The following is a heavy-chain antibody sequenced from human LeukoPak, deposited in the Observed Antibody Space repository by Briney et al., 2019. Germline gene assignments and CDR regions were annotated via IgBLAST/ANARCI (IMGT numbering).Heavy chain of an antibody. Sequence: SETLSLTCAVYGGSFSGYYWSWIRQPPGKGLEWIGEINHSGSTNYNPSLKSRVTISVDTSKDQFSLKLSSVTAADTAVYYCARGPHTGVNYYDSSGYYYWGQGTLVTVSS. V-gene: IGHV4-34*01. CDR2: INHSGST. J-gene: IGHJ4*02. D-gene: IGHD3-22*01. CDR1: GGSFSGYY. CDR3: ARGPHTGVNYYDSSGYYY.